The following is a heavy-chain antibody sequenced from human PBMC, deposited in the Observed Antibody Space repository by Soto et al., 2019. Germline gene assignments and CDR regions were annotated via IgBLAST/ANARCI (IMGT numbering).Heavy chain of an antibody. V-gene: IGHV1-18*04. Sequence: GASVKVSCKASGYTFTGYYMHWVLQAPGQGLEWMGWISAYNGDKKYAQNVQGRVTLTTDTSTSTAYMEMRTLRSDDTAAYYCARDGPHIPAVGDVWGQGTTVTVSS. J-gene: IGHJ6*02. CDR1: GYTFTGYY. D-gene: IGHD6-13*01. CDR3: ARDGPHIPAVGDV. CDR2: ISAYNGDK.